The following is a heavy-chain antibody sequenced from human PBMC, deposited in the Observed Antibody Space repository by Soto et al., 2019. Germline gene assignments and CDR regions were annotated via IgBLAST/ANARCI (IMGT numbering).Heavy chain of an antibody. CDR1: GGSISNYY. CDR3: ARVLQHSSWVGDD. CDR2: VYYSGNT. V-gene: IGHV4-59*12. D-gene: IGHD6-13*01. Sequence: SETLSLTCTISGGSISNYYWTWIRQTPGKGLEWIGYVYYSGNTNYNPSLKSRVTIGLDTSKNQMSLKLDSVTAADTAVYFCARVLQHSSWVGDDWGPGTLVTVSS. J-gene: IGHJ4*02.